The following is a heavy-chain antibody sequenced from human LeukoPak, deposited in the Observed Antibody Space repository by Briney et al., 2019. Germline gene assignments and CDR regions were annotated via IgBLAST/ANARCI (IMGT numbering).Heavy chain of an antibody. CDR1: GYTFTSYD. J-gene: IGHJ4*02. D-gene: IGHD3-22*01. CDR2: MNPNSGNT. CDR3: ASRVPDSSGYYSFDY. V-gene: IGHV1-8*01. Sequence: ASVKVSCKASGYTFTSYDINWVRQATGQGLEWMGWMNPNSGNTGYAQKFQGRVTITADKSTSTAYMELSSLRSEDTAVYYCASRVPDSSGYYSFDYWGQGTLVTVSS.